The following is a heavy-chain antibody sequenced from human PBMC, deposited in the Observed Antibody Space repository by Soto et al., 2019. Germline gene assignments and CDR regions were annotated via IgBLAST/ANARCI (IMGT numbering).Heavy chain of an antibody. J-gene: IGHJ6*02. Sequence: GESLKISCKVSGDSFNSNWIAWVRQRPGRGLEWMGIIYPIDSDTRYSPSFQGQVTISVDRSVNSAFLQWRSLKATDTATYYCARRSAVTTFYFYGMDVWGQGTTVTVSS. D-gene: IGHD4-17*01. CDR3: ARRSAVTTFYFYGMDV. CDR1: GDSFNSNW. CDR2: IYPIDSDT. V-gene: IGHV5-51*01.